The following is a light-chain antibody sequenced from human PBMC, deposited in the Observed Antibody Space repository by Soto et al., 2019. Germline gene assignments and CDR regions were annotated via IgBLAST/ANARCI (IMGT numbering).Light chain of an antibody. CDR3: QQYGDSLLT. V-gene: IGKV3-20*01. CDR1: QSVTSSY. Sequence: EIVLTQSPGTLSLSPGERATLSCRASQSVTSSYLAWYQRKPGQAPRLLIYGASSRATGIPDRFSGSGSGTDFSLTIIRLEPEDFAVYYCQQYGDSLLTFGGGTRVEMK. J-gene: IGKJ4*01. CDR2: GAS.